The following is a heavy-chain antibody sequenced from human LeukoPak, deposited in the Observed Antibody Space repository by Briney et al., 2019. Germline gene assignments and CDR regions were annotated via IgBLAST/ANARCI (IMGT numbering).Heavy chain of an antibody. J-gene: IGHJ5*02. CDR1: GFTFNRCW. V-gene: IGHV3-7*01. D-gene: IGHD2-2*01. CDR2: IKEEGSEK. Sequence: GGSLRLSCVVSGFTFNRCWMSWVRQAPGKGLEWVASIKEEGSEKHYVDSVKGRFTISRDNAKNSLYLQMNSLRAEDTAVYYCARGHYQLSWGQGILVTVSS. CDR3: ARGHYQLS.